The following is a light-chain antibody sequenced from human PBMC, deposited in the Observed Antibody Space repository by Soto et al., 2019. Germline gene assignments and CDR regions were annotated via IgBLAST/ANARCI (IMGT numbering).Light chain of an antibody. Sequence: ESVLTQSPGTLSLSPGERATLSCRASQSISSSYVAWYQHKPGQAPRLLIYGASSRATGIPDRFSGSGSGTDFTLTISRLEPEDFAVYYCQQYDNSPYTFGQGTKLEIK. CDR3: QQYDNSPYT. V-gene: IGKV3-20*01. CDR2: GAS. CDR1: QSISSSY. J-gene: IGKJ2*01.